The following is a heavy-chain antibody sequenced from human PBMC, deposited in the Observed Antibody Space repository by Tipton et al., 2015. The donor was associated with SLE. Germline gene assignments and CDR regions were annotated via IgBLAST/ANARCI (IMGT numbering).Heavy chain of an antibody. CDR1: GGSISSGSYY. J-gene: IGHJ4*02. D-gene: IGHD7-27*01. V-gene: IGHV4-61*02. CDR3: AGDPNGGYGSFDY. CDR2: IHHSGST. Sequence: TLSLTCTVSGGSISSGSYYWSWIRQPAGKGLEWIGRIHHSGSTNSNPSLKSRVTISGDKSKNQFSLKLSSVTAADTAVYYCAGDPNGGYGSFDYWGLGALVTVSS.